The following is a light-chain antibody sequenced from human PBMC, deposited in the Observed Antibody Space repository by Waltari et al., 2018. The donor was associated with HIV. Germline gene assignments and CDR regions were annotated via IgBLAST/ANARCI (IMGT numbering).Light chain of an antibody. V-gene: IGLV1-44*01. J-gene: IGLJ3*02. Sequence: QSVLTQPPSASGTPGQRVTISCSGSSSNIGRNTGTWYQQRPGTPPKLLIYSNNQRPSGVPDRFSGSKSGTSASLAISGLQSEDEADYYCTAWDDGLSDPVFGGGTKLTVL. CDR2: SNN. CDR1: SSNIGRNT. CDR3: TAWDDGLSDPV.